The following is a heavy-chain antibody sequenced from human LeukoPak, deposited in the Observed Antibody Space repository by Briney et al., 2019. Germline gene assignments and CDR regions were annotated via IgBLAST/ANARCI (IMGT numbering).Heavy chain of an antibody. Sequence: ASVTVSCKASGYTFTSYYMHWVRQAPGQGLEWMGLINPTGGSTGYAQTFQGRVTMTRDMSTSTDYMELSSLRSEDTAIYYCARDNSVGDNAWWFDPWGQGTLVTVSS. CDR1: GYTFTSYY. V-gene: IGHV1-46*01. J-gene: IGHJ5*02. D-gene: IGHD1-26*01. CDR2: INPTGGST. CDR3: ARDNSVGDNAWWFDP.